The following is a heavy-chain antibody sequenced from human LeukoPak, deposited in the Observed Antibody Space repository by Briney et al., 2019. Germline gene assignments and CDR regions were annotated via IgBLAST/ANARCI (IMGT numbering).Heavy chain of an antibody. CDR1: GGTFSSYA. Sequence: SVKVSCKASGGTFSSYAISWVRQAPGQGLEWMGRIIPILGIANYAQKFQGRVTITADKSTSTAYMELSSLRSEDTAVFYCARGHQPPYYGMDVWGQGTTVTVSS. CDR2: IIPILGIA. CDR3: ARGHQPPYYGMDV. V-gene: IGHV1-69*04. J-gene: IGHJ6*02.